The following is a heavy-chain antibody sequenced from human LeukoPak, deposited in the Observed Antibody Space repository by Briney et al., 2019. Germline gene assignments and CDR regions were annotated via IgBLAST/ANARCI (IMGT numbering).Heavy chain of an antibody. D-gene: IGHD4-17*01. J-gene: IGHJ4*02. CDR1: DFTFNKDW. Sequence: GGSLRLSCAASDFTFNKDWMNWVRQAPGKGLEWVGRIKSKTDGGTTDYAAPVKGRFIISRDDSKNTLYLQMNSLKTEDTAVYYCTTGGVTTWIDYWGQGTLVTVSS. CDR3: TTGGVTTWIDY. V-gene: IGHV3-15*07. CDR2: IKSKTDGGTT.